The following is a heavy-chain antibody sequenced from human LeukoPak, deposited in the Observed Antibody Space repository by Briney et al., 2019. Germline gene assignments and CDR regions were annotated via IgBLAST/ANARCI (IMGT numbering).Heavy chain of an antibody. CDR1: GHTFINYG. Sequence: ASVKVSCKASGHTFINYGIGWVRQAPGQGLEWMGWTSDYMGNRNTDYAQKFQGRVSMTTDSSTSTAYMELKSLTSDDTAVYYCARARHVGSSTDAFDIWGQGTMVTVSS. J-gene: IGHJ3*02. CDR2: TSDYMGNRNT. V-gene: IGHV1-18*01. D-gene: IGHD1-26*01. CDR3: ARARHVGSSTDAFDI.